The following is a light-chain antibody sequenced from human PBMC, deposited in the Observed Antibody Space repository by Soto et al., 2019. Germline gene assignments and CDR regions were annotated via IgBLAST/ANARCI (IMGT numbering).Light chain of an antibody. V-gene: IGLV3-21*02. CDR3: QVWDCSSDHYV. J-gene: IGLJ1*01. CDR1: NIGSKS. Sequence: SYELTQPPSVSVAPGQTASITCGGNNIGSKSVHWYQQKPGQAPVLVVYDDSDRPSAIPERFSGSNSGNTATLTISRVEAGDEADYYCQVWDCSSDHYVFGNGTKVTVL. CDR2: DDS.